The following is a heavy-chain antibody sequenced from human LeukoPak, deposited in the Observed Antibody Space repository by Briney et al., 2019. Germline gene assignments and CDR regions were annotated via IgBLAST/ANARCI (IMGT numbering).Heavy chain of an antibody. D-gene: IGHD5-24*01. J-gene: IGHJ4*02. CDR3: ARGHGFNTFDS. CDR1: GFTFSAYA. Sequence: GGSLRLSCEASGFTFSAYAMTWVRQAPGKGLEWVSVIYSGGSTYYADSVKGRSTISRDNSKNTVYLQMNSLRAEDTAVYYCARGHGFNTFDSWGQGTLVTVSS. V-gene: IGHV3-66*01. CDR2: IYSGGST.